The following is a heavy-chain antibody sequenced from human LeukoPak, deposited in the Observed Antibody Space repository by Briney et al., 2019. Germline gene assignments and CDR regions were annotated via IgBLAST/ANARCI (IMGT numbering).Heavy chain of an antibody. CDR3: ARDQDSSGWSGYYFDY. CDR1: GGSIGSYY. V-gene: IGHV4-4*07. Sequence: PSETLSLTCTVSGGSIGSYYWSWIRQPAGKGLEWIGRIYTSGSTNYNPSLKSRVTMSVDTSKNQFSLKLSSVTAADTAVYYCARDQDSSGWSGYYFDYWGQGTLVTVSS. CDR2: IYTSGST. J-gene: IGHJ4*02. D-gene: IGHD6-19*01.